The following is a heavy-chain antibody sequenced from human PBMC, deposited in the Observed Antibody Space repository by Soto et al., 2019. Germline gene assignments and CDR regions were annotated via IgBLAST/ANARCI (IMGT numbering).Heavy chain of an antibody. V-gene: IGHV3-66*04. CDR2: IYSGGST. D-gene: IGHD2-15*01. J-gene: IGHJ6*02. CDR3: ARLSVVGYYYYGMDV. CDR1: GFTVTSNY. Sequence: GGSLRLSCAASGFTVTSNYMSWVRQAQGKGLEWVSIIYSGGSTYYADSVKGRFTISRDNSKNTLYLQMNSLRAEDTAVYYCARLSVVGYYYYGMDVWGQGTTVTVSS.